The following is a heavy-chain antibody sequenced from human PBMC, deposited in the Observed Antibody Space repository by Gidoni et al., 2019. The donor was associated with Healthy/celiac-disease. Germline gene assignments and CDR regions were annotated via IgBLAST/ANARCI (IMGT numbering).Heavy chain of an antibody. CDR1: GFTFSSYA. V-gene: IGHV3-30*01. CDR3: ARGDIVVVVAAILFDY. CDR2: ISYDGSNK. D-gene: IGHD2-15*01. Sequence: QVQLVESGGGVVQPGRSLRRSCAASGFTFSSYAMHWVRQAPGKGLEWVAVISYDGSNKYYADSVKGRFTISRDNSKNTLYLQMNSLRAEDTAVYYCARGDIVVVVAAILFDYWGQGTLVTVSS. J-gene: IGHJ4*02.